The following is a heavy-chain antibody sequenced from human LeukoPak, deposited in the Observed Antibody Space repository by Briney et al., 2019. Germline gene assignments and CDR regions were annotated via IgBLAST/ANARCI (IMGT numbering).Heavy chain of an antibody. CDR3: ATDFYDST. J-gene: IGHJ5*02. D-gene: IGHD3-22*01. V-gene: IGHV3-15*07. CDR2: IRSNSDGGTI. CDR1: GFTFSNAW. Sequence: GGSLRLSSATSGFTFSNAWMNWVRQAPGKGLEWVGRIRSNSDGGTIDYAAPVKGRFTLSRDDSKTTLYLQMNSLQTEDTAVYYCATDFYDSTWGQGTLVTVSS.